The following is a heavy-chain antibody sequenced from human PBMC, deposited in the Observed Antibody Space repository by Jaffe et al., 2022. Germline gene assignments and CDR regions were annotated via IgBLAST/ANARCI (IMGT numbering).Heavy chain of an antibody. D-gene: IGHD3-16*01. CDR1: GGSFSGYY. V-gene: IGHV4-34*01. CDR2: INHSGST. J-gene: IGHJ4*02. CDR3: ARGRSRPILRLGGVLDY. Sequence: QVQLQQWGAGLLKPSETLSLTCAVYGGSFSGYYWSWIRQPPGKGLEWIGEINHSGSTNYNPSLKSRVTISVDTSKNQFSLKLSSVTAADTAVYYCARGRSRPILRLGGVLDYWGQGTLVTVSS.